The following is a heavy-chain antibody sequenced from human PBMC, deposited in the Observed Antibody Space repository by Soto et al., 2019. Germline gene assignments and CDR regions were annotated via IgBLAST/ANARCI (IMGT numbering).Heavy chain of an antibody. J-gene: IGHJ6*02. CDR1: GYTFTSFG. D-gene: IGHD6-19*01. CDR2: INAYNGNT. CDR3: ARATITVAATCDYYGLDA. V-gene: IGHV1-18*01. Sequence: ASVKVSCKASGYTFTSFGISWVRQAPGQGLEWMGWINAYNGNTNYAQKLQDRVTMTSDTSTSTAYMELRSLISDDTAVYYCARATITVAATCDYYGLDAWGQGTTVTVSS.